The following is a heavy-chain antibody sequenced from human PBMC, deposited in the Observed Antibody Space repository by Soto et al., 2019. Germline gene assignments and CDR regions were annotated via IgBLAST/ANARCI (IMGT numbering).Heavy chain of an antibody. CDR2: ISAYNGDT. J-gene: IGHJ5*02. CDR1: GYTFTTYS. Sequence: ASVKVSCKASGYTFTTYSINWVGQAPGQGREWMGWISAYNGDTDYAQNFQGRVTMTTDTSKSTAYMELRRLRSDDTAIYYCARQALRLTRAGHKCFEPWVHGTLRNVS. V-gene: IGHV1-18*01. CDR3: ARQALRLTRAGHKCFEP. D-gene: IGHD3-16*01.